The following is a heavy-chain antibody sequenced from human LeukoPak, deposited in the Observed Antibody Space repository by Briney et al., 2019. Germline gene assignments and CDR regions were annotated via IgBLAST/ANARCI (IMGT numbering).Heavy chain of an antibody. CDR1: GYPFTTYY. V-gene: IGHV1-2*02. CDR3: ARAGYDYGDSSDF. CDR2: INPKNGDS. D-gene: IGHD4-17*01. Sequence: ASVNVSCKASGYPFTTYYIHWVRQAPGQRLEWMGCINPKNGDSKYAQKFQGRVTMTRATSIATAYMEVSRLTSDDTAVYFCARAGYDYGDSSDFWGQGTLVTVSS. J-gene: IGHJ4*02.